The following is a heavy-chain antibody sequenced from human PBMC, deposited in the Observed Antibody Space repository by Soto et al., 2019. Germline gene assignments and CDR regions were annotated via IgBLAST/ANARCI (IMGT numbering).Heavy chain of an antibody. CDR1: GYSFTTYW. CDR2: IAPSDSYT. J-gene: IGHJ4*02. V-gene: IGHV5-10-1*01. D-gene: IGHD1-7*01. CDR3: AGQELELSPFSDY. Sequence: PGESLKISCKGSGYSFTTYWITWVRQMPGKGLEWMGRIAPSDSYTTYSQSFQGHVTISVDKSTSTAYLQWSSLKASDTAMYYCAGQELELSPFSDYWGQGTLVTVSS.